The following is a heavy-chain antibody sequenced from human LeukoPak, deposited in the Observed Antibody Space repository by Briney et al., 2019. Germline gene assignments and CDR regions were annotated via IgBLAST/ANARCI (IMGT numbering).Heavy chain of an antibody. D-gene: IGHD3-9*01. Sequence: SETLSLTCSVSGDSISIYYWTWIRQPPGKGLEWIGYIDHTGSTNYNPSLNSRVTISRDTSKNHFSLKLSSVTAADTAVYYCARVGYDILTGPHYMDVWGKGTTVTISS. CDR1: GDSISIYY. V-gene: IGHV4-59*01. CDR3: ARVGYDILTGPHYMDV. J-gene: IGHJ6*03. CDR2: IDHTGST.